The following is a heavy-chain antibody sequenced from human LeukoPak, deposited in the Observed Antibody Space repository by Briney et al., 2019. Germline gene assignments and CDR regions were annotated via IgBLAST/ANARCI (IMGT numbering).Heavy chain of an antibody. CDR2: ISYDGGNK. CDR3: ARGAHYCSSTSCYKNWFDP. J-gene: IGHJ5*02. Sequence: GGSLRLSCAASGFILTNYAIHWVRQAPGKGLEWVAIISYDGGNKYYADSVKGRFTISRDNSKNTVYLQMNSLRVEDTAVYYCARGAHYCSSTSCYKNWFDPWGQGTLVTVSS. D-gene: IGHD2-2*02. V-gene: IGHV3-30-3*01. CDR1: GFILTNYA.